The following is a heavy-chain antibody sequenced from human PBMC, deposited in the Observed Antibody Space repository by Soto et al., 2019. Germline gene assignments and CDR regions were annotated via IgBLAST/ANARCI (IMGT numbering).Heavy chain of an antibody. CDR3: AGPGYSSQDY. V-gene: IGHV3-23*01. CDR1: GFTFSSFA. Sequence: GGSLRLSCAASGFTFSSFALSWVRQAPGKGLEWVSAISGSGDGTDYADSVKGRFTISRDNSKNTLYLQMNSLRAEDTAVYYCAGPGYSSQDYWGQGALVTAPQ. CDR2: ISGSGDGT. J-gene: IGHJ4*02. D-gene: IGHD5-18*01.